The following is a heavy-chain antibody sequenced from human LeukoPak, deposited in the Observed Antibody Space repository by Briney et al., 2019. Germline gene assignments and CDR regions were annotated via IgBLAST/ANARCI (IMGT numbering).Heavy chain of an antibody. CDR2: SYYSGSI. Sequence: SETLSLTCTVSGGSISTYYWSWIRQAPRKALEWIGYSYYSGSINYNPSLKSRVTISADTSKTQFLLKLTSVTAADTAVYYCARSGETSGYYYYFDYWGQGTLVTVSS. V-gene: IGHV4-59*01. J-gene: IGHJ4*02. D-gene: IGHD3-22*01. CDR1: GGSISTYY. CDR3: ARSGETSGYYYYFDY.